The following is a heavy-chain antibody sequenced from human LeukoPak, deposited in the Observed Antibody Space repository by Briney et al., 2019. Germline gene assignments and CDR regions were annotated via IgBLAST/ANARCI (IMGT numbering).Heavy chain of an antibody. J-gene: IGHJ6*03. V-gene: IGHV1-2*02. CDR3: ARVDRFGDYYYYSYMDV. CDR1: GYTFTGYY. Sequence: ASVKVSCKASGYTFTGYYMHWVRQAPGQGLEWMGWINPNSGGTNYAQKFQGRVTMTRDTSITTADMELSRLRSDDTAVYYCARVDRFGDYYYYSYMDVWGKGTTVTVSS. CDR2: INPNSGGT. D-gene: IGHD3-10*01.